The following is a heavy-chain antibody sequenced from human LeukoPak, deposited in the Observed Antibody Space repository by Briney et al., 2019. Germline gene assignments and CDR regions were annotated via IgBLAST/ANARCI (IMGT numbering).Heavy chain of an antibody. CDR2: ISGSGGST. CDR3: ARDLGEHGGNNFDY. J-gene: IGHJ4*02. D-gene: IGHD2-21*01. Sequence: HPGGSLRLSCAASGFTFSSYAMSWVRQAPGKGLEWVSAISGSGGSTYYADSVKGRFTISRDNAKNSLYLQMNSLRAEDTAVYYCARDLGEHGGNNFDYWGQGTLVTVSS. V-gene: IGHV3-23*01. CDR1: GFTFSSYA.